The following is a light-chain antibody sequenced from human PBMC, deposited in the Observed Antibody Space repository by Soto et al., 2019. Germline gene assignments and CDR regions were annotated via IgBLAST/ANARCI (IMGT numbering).Light chain of an antibody. CDR3: SSYTSSSTPYV. J-gene: IGLJ1*01. CDR1: SSDVGGYNY. CDR2: EVS. V-gene: IGLV2-14*01. Sequence: QSALTQPAYVSGSPGQSITISCTGTSSDVGGYNYVSWYQQHPGKAPKLMIYEVSNRPSGVSNRFSGSKSGNTASLTISGLQAEDEADYYFSSYTSSSTPYVFGTGTKVTVL.